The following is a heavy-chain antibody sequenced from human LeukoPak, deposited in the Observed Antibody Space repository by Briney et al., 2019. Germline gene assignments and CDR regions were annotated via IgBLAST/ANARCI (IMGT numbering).Heavy chain of an antibody. D-gene: IGHD1-26*01. V-gene: IGHV3-11*04. CDR2: ISSSGSTI. CDR1: GFTFSDYY. J-gene: IGHJ3*02. CDR3: ARASLVGATRYHDAFDI. Sequence: GGSLRLSCAASGFTFSDYYMSWIRQAPGKGLEWVSYISSSGSTIYYADSVKGRFTISRDNAKNSLYLQTNSLRAEDTAVYYCARASLVGATRYHDAFDIWGQGTMVTVSS.